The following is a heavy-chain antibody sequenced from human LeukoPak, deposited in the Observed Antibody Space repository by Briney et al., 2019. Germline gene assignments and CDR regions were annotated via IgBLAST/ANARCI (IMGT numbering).Heavy chain of an antibody. Sequence: SVKVSCKASGGTFSSYAISWVRQAPGQGLEWMGGIIPIFGTANYAQKFQGRVTITTDESTSTAYMELSSLRSEDTAVYHCASARCSSTSCYEYYYYYYMDVWGKGTTVTVSS. D-gene: IGHD2-2*01. V-gene: IGHV1-69*05. CDR1: GGTFSSYA. J-gene: IGHJ6*03. CDR3: ASARCSSTSCYEYYYYYYMDV. CDR2: IIPIFGTA.